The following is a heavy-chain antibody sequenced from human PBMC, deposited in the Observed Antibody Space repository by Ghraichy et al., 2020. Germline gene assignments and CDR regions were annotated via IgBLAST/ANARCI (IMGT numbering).Heavy chain of an antibody. CDR3: ARHLTYYYDSSGTQVNYYFDY. CDR1: GGSISSSSYY. V-gene: IGHV4-39*01. CDR2: IYYSGST. J-gene: IGHJ4*02. D-gene: IGHD3-22*01. Sequence: SETLSLTCTVSGGSISSSSYYWGWIRQPPGKGLEWIGSIYYSGSTYYNPSLKSRVTISVDTSKNQFSLKLSSVTAADTAVYYCARHLTYYYDSSGTQVNYYFDYWGQGTLVTVSS.